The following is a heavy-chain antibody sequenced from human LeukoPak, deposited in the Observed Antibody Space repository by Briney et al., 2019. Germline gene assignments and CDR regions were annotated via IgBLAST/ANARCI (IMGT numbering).Heavy chain of an antibody. CDR2: IYTGGGT. J-gene: IGHJ4*02. D-gene: IGHD6-19*01. CDR1: GGSISGGSYY. CDR3: ARDGSVAPDY. Sequence: SETLSLTCTVSGGSISGGSYYWSWIRQPAGKGLEWIGRIYTGGGTNYNPSLKSRVTISLDTSKNQFSLKLSSVTAADTAVYYCARDGSVAPDYWGQGTLVTVSS. V-gene: IGHV4-61*02.